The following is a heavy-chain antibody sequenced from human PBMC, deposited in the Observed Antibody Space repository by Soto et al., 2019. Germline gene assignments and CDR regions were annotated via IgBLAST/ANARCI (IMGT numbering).Heavy chain of an antibody. V-gene: IGHV3-33*08. J-gene: IGHJ5*01. CDR1: GFTFSSYG. D-gene: IGHD5-12*01. CDR3: AGEVLGGYGLDS. Sequence: QVQLVESGGGVVQPGRSLRLSCAASGFTFSSYGMHWVRQAPGKGLEWVAVIWYDGSNKYYADSVKGRVTISRDNSKNRWFREMTGLRTEGKAVYFLAGEVLGGYGLDSWGHGTLVPVAS. CDR2: IWYDGSNK.